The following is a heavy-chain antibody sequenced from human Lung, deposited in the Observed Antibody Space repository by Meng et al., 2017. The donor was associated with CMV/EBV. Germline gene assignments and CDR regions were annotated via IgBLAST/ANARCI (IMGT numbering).Heavy chain of an antibody. CDR3: ARARRVAGDYFDY. Sequence: SCAASGFTFSDYYMSWIRQAPGKGLEWVSYISSSGSTIYYADSVKGRVTISRDNAKNSLYLQMNSLRAEDTVVYYCARARRVAGDYFDYWGQGTXVTVSS. V-gene: IGHV3-11*01. D-gene: IGHD3-3*01. CDR2: ISSSGSTI. J-gene: IGHJ4*02. CDR1: GFTFSDYY.